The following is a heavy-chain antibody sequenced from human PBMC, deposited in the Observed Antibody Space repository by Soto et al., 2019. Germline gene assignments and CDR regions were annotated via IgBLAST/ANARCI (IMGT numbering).Heavy chain of an antibody. Sequence: PGGSLRLSCVASGFTFSDYEMNWVRQARGKGLEWVSYIDSSGSGIYYADSMKGRFTTFRDNAKNSLYLQMNSLRGEDTAVYYCAREELNCGGDCFVYWGQGTPVTVSS. CDR1: GFTFSDYE. J-gene: IGHJ4*02. D-gene: IGHD2-21*01. V-gene: IGHV3-48*03. CDR2: IDSSGSGI. CDR3: AREELNCGGDCFVY.